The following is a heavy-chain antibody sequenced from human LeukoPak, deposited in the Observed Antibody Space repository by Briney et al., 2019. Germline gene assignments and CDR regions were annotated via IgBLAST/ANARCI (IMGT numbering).Heavy chain of an antibody. J-gene: IGHJ4*02. CDR1: GYTFTSYA. D-gene: IGHD3-3*01. Sequence: ASVKVSCKASGYTFTSYAMNWVRQAPGQGLEWMGWINTNTGNPTYAQGFTGRFVFSLDTSVSTAYLQISSLKAEDTAVYYCARVFYDFWSGYQYYFDYWGQGTLVTVSS. CDR3: ARVFYDFWSGYQYYFDY. CDR2: INTNTGNP. V-gene: IGHV7-4-1*02.